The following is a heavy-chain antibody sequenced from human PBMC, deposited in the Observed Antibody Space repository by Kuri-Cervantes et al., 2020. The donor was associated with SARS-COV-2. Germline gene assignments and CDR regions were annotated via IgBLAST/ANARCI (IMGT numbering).Heavy chain of an antibody. J-gene: IGHJ1*01. V-gene: IGHV3-7*01. CDR2: IKQDGSEK. Sequence: GESLKISCAASGFTFSSYWMNWVRQAPGKGLEWVANIKQDGSEKYYVDSVKGRFTISRGNAKNSLYLQMNSLRAEDTAVYYCARRSTYYDFWSGYYTGEYFQHWGQGTLVTVSS. CDR3: ARRSTYYDFWSGYYTGEYFQH. D-gene: IGHD3-3*01. CDR1: GFTFSSYW.